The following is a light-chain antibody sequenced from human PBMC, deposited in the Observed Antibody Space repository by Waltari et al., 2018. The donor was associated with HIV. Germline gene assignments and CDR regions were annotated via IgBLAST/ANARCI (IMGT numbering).Light chain of an antibody. V-gene: IGLV1-44*01. Sequence: QSVLTQPPSASGTPGQRVTISCSGSSPNLGSNTLTWYQQLPGTAPKLLIYSNNQLPSGVPDRFSGSKSGTSASLAISGLQSEDEADYYCAAWDDSLNGFWVFGGGTKLTVL. CDR1: SPNLGSNT. J-gene: IGLJ3*02. CDR2: SNN. CDR3: AAWDDSLNGFWV.